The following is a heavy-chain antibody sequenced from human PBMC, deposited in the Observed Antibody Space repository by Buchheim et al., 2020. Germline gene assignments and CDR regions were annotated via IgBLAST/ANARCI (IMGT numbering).Heavy chain of an antibody. V-gene: IGHV3-30*18. CDR1: GFTFSSYG. D-gene: IGHD3-10*01. CDR3: AKSGGSGAMDV. CDR2: ISYDGSNK. J-gene: IGHJ6*02. Sequence: QVQLVESGGGVVQPGRSLRLSCAASGFTFSSYGMHWVRQAPGKGLEWVAVISYDGSNKYYADSVKGRFTISRDNSKNTLYLQMNSLRAEDTAVYYYAKSGGSGAMDVWGQGTT.